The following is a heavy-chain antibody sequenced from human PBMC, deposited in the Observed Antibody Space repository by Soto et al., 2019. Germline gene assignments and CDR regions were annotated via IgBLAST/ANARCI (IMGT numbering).Heavy chain of an antibody. D-gene: IGHD3-3*01. Sequence: GASVKVSCKASGYTFTSYGISWVRQAPGQGLEWMGWISAYNGNTNYAQKLQGRVTMTTDTSTSTAYMELRSLRSDDTAVYCCARDPSNMYYDFWSGYGNFDYWGQGTLVTVSS. CDR1: GYTFTSYG. CDR2: ISAYNGNT. J-gene: IGHJ4*02. CDR3: ARDPSNMYYDFWSGYGNFDY. V-gene: IGHV1-18*01.